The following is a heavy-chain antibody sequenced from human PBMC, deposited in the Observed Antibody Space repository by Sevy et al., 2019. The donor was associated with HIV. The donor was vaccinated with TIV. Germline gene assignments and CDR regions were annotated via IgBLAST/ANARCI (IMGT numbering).Heavy chain of an antibody. CDR2: IHYTWGT. Sequence: SETLSLTCTVSGGSFTSSDSYWSWIRQPPGEGLEWIGYIHYTWGTYYNPFLKSRVAMSVDTSGKQFSLKLSFLTAADTAVYYCASKRGYKDGPFDYWGQGTLVTVSS. J-gene: IGHJ4*02. D-gene: IGHD5-12*01. V-gene: IGHV4-30-4*01. CDR3: ASKRGYKDGPFDY. CDR1: GGSFTSSDSY.